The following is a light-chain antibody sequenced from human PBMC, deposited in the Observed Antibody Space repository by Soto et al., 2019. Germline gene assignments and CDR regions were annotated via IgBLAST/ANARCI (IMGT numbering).Light chain of an antibody. CDR2: GAS. Sequence: EIVLTQSPGTLSLSPGERATLSCRASQSVRSTYLAWYQQKPGQAPRLLIYGASSRATGIPDRFSGSGSGTDFTLTISRLEPADFAVYYCQQYGSSRGFTFGPGTKVDIK. CDR3: QQYGSSRGFT. CDR1: QSVRSTY. J-gene: IGKJ3*01. V-gene: IGKV3-20*01.